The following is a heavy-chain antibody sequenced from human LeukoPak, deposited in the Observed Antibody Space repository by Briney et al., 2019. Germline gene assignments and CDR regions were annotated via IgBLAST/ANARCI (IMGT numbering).Heavy chain of an antibody. CDR2: ITSSSSYA. D-gene: IGHD5-12*01. CDR1: GFTFSTYN. Sequence: GGSLRLSCEASGFTFSTYNMNWVRQAPGKRLEWVSSITSSSSYAFYADSEKGRFTISRDNAKSSPYLQMNNLRAEDTAVYYCARDPYSGHYGNDYYYYMDVWDKGTTVTISS. V-gene: IGHV3-21*01. CDR3: ARDPYSGHYGNDYYYYMDV. J-gene: IGHJ6*03.